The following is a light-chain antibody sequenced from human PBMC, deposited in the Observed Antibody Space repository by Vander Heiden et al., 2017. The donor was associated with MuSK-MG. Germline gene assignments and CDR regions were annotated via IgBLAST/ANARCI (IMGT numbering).Light chain of an antibody. V-gene: IGKV1-5*01. CDR3: QQDNSYPRT. J-gene: IGKJ2*01. CDR2: DAS. Sequence: IQMTQSPSTLSASVGDRVTITCRASQSISSWLAWYQQKPGKAPKLLIYDASSLESGVPSRFSGSGSGTEFTLTISRLQPDDFATYYCQQDNSYPRTFGQGTKMEIK. CDR1: QSISSW.